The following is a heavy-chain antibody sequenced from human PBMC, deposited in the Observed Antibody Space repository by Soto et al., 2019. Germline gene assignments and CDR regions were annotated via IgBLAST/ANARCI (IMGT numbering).Heavy chain of an antibody. D-gene: IGHD3-22*01. Sequence: LRLSCAASGFTFSGYGMHWVRQAPGKGLEWVAVISYDGSNKYYADSVKGRFTISRDNSKNTLYLQMNSLRAEDTAVYYCAKDGTRDYDSSGYYLYWFDYWGQGTLVTVSS. V-gene: IGHV3-30*18. CDR2: ISYDGSNK. CDR1: GFTFSGYG. J-gene: IGHJ4*02. CDR3: AKDGTRDYDSSGYYLYWFDY.